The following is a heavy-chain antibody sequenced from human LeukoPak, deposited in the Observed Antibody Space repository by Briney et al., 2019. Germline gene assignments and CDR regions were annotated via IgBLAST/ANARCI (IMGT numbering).Heavy chain of an antibody. CDR2: INHSGST. CDR1: GGSISSSSYY. Sequence: PSETLSLTCTVSGGSISSSSYYWSWIRQPPGKGLEWIGEINHSGSTNYNPSLKSRVTISVDTSKNQFSLKLSSVTAADTAVYYCASLYGSGSYYPSDYWGQGTLVTVSS. V-gene: IGHV4-39*07. CDR3: ASLYGSGSYYPSDY. D-gene: IGHD3-10*01. J-gene: IGHJ4*02.